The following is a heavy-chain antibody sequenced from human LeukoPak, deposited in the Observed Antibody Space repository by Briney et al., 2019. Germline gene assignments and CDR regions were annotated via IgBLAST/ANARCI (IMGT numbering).Heavy chain of an antibody. D-gene: IGHD6-13*01. Sequence: ASVKVSCKPSGYTFTGYYIHWVRQAPAQGLEWMGWIKINSGGANSAQKFQGRVTITRDTSTSTAYMGLRSLRSDDTAVYYCARTSAAAVPNWFDPWGQGTLVTVSS. CDR3: ARTSAAAVPNWFDP. CDR2: IKINSGGA. V-gene: IGHV1-2*02. CDR1: GYTFTGYY. J-gene: IGHJ5*02.